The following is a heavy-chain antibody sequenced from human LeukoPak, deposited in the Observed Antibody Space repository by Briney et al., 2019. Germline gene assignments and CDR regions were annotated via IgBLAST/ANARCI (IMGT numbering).Heavy chain of an antibody. CDR3: ARAVYDYVGGSYRLGFDY. V-gene: IGHV4-30-4*01. CDR1: GGSISSGDYY. Sequence: PSQTLSLTCTVSGGSISSGDYYWSWIRQPPGKGLEWIGYIYYSGSTYYNPSLKSRVTISVDTSKNQFSLKLSSVTAADTAVYYCARAVYDYVGGSYRLGFDYWGQGTLVTVSS. CDR2: IYYSGST. D-gene: IGHD3-16*02. J-gene: IGHJ4*02.